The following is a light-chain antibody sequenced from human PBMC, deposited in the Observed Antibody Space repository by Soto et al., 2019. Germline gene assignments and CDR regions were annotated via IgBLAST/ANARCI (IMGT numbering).Light chain of an antibody. CDR3: RKWLT. V-gene: IGKV1-5*01. CDR1: QGISSW. CDR2: DAS. Sequence: DIQMTQSPSTLSASVGDRVTITCRASQGISSWLAWYQQKPGKAPKLLIYDASSLESGVPSRFSGSGSGTEFTLTISSLQPADFATDYCRKWLTFGGGTKVEIK. J-gene: IGKJ4*01.